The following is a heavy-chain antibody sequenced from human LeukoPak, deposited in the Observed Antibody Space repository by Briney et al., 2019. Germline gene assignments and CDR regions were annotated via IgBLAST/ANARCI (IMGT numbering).Heavy chain of an antibody. V-gene: IGHV3-23*01. Sequence: GGSLRLSCAASGFTFSSYAMSWVRQAPGKGLEWVSGISGSDGSTNYADSVKGRFTISRENSKNTLYLQMNSLRAEDTAVYYCAKDRRDGYNRRPLDYWGQGTLVTVSS. D-gene: IGHD5-24*01. CDR3: AKDRRDGYNRRPLDY. CDR2: ISGSDGST. J-gene: IGHJ4*02. CDR1: GFTFSSYA.